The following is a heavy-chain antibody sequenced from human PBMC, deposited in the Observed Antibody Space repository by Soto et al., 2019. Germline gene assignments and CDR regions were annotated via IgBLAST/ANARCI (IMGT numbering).Heavy chain of an antibody. CDR3: ARPLAPDYYDSSGYYHFDY. CDR1: GGSFSGYY. D-gene: IGHD3-22*01. V-gene: IGHV4-34*01. Sequence: QVQLQQWGAGLLKPSETLSLTCAVYGGSFSGYYWSWIRQPPGEGLEWIGEINHSGSTNYNPSLKSRVTISVDTSKNQFSLKLSSVTAADTAVYYCARPLAPDYYDSSGYYHFDYWGQGTLVTVSS. CDR2: INHSGST. J-gene: IGHJ4*02.